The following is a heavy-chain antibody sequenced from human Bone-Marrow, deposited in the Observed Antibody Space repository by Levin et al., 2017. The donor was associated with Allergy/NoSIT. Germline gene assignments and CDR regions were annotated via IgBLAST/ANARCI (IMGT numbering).Heavy chain of an antibody. CDR3: AKVVGGADDSSAPHQAGYYYGMDV. CDR2: ISYDGSNK. V-gene: IGHV3-30*18. J-gene: IGHJ6*02. Sequence: GESLKISCAASGFTFSSYGMHWVRQAPGKGLEWVAVISYDGSNKYYADSVKGRFTISRDNSKNTLYLQMNSLRAEDTAVYYCAKVVGGADDSSAPHQAGYYYGMDVWGQGTTVTVSS. CDR1: GFTFSSYG. D-gene: IGHD3-22*01.